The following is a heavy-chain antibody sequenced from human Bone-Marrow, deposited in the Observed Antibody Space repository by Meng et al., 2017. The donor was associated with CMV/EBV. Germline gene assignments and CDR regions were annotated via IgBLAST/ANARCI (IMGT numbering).Heavy chain of an antibody. J-gene: IGHJ3*02. CDR3: ARDQGPYYYDSSGYPPDAFDI. CDR1: GFTFSSYS. CDR2: ISSSSSYI. Sequence: GESLKISCAASGFTFSSYSMNWVRQAPGKGLEWVSSISSSSSYIYYADSVKGRFTISRDNAKNSLYLQMNSLRAEDTAVYYCARDQGPYYYDSSGYPPDAFDIWGQGTRVTVSS. D-gene: IGHD3-22*01. V-gene: IGHV3-21*01.